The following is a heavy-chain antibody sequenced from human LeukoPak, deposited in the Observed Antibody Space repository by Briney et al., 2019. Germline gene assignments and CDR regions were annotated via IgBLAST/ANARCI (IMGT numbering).Heavy chain of an antibody. CDR1: GFTFSSYE. V-gene: IGHV3-48*03. D-gene: IGHD2-2*01. CDR3: TRGFTGWVTSPIDH. J-gene: IGHJ4*02. CDR2: ISSSGTTI. Sequence: GGSLRLSCAASGFTFSSYEMNWVRQAPGKGLEWVSYISSSGTTIYYADSVKGRFTISRDNAKNSLYLQMNSLRTEDTAVYYCTRGFTGWVTSPIDHWGQGTLVIVSS.